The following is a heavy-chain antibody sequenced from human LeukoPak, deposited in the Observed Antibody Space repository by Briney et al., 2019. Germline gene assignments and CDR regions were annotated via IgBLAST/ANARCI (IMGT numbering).Heavy chain of an antibody. D-gene: IGHD1-26*01. CDR1: EFIFSDYW. V-gene: IGHV3-7*01. Sequence: GGSLRLSCVASEFIFSDYWMSWVRQAPGKGLEWVANIKQGGREEKYVDSVKGRFAISRDYATNSVFLQMNSLRAEDTSVYYCARDAGWGYYDLWGQGTPVTVSS. J-gene: IGHJ4*02. CDR2: IKQGGREE. CDR3: ARDAGWGYYDL.